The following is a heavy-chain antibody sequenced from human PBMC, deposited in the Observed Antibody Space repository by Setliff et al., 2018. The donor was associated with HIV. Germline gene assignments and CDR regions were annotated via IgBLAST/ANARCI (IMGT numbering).Heavy chain of an antibody. CDR3: SLQHGRPMRWFDP. CDR2: VSSSGSS. Sequence: LSLTCTVSGGSIRSGSYSWSWIRQPAGQGLEWIGHVSSSGSSNYNPSLTSRVTISADTSKNQFSLKLNSLTAADTAVYYCSLQHGRPMRWFDPWGPGTLVTVSS. CDR1: GGSIRSGSYS. D-gene: IGHD2-2*01. V-gene: IGHV4-61*09. J-gene: IGHJ5*02.